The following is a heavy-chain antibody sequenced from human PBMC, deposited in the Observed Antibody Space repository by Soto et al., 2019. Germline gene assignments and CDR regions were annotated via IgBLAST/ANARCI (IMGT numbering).Heavy chain of an antibody. Sequence: GGSLRLSCAASGFTFSNAWMNWVRQAPGKGLEWVGRIKSKTDGGTTDYAAPVKGRFTISRDDSKNTLYLQMNSLKTEDTAVYYCTTGPYYYGSGSPVDPWGQGTLVTVSS. J-gene: IGHJ5*02. CDR3: TTGPYYYGSGSPVDP. CDR1: GFTFSNAW. V-gene: IGHV3-15*07. CDR2: IKSKTDGGTT. D-gene: IGHD3-10*01.